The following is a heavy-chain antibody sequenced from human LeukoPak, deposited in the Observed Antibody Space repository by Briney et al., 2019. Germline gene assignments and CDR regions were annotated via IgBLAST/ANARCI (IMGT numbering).Heavy chain of an antibody. CDR1: GGTFSSYT. CDR3: ARNRYGYNFGY. J-gene: IGHJ4*02. Sequence: GASVKVSCKASGGTFSSYTINWVRQAPGQGLEWMGWINPNSGGTHYAQKSQGRVTMTRDTSISTAYMELSSLTSDDTAVYYCARNRYGYNFGYWAQGTLVTVSS. D-gene: IGHD5-24*01. V-gene: IGHV1-2*02. CDR2: INPNSGGT.